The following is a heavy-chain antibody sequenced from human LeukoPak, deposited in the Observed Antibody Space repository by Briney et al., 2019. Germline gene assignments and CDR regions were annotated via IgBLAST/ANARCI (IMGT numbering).Heavy chain of an antibody. D-gene: IGHD1-14*01. J-gene: IGHJ4*02. CDR2: TKSKTDDGTR. Sequence: GGSLRLSCVASGFTFSNAWMTWVRQAPGKGLEWVGRTKSKTDDGTRDYAAPVKGRFTISREDSKNTLFLQMNSLKTEDTAVYYCTTAPRICNRLSDYWGQGTLVTVSS. V-gene: IGHV3-15*01. CDR1: GFTFSNAW. CDR3: TTAPRICNRLSDY.